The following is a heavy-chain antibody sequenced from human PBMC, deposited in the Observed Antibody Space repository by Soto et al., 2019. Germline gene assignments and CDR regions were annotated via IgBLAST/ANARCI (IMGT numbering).Heavy chain of an antibody. V-gene: IGHV4-4*02. CDR2: TYPSRGA. CDR3: ATGNVDSTLEY. CDR1: DGSISTYDW. J-gene: IGHJ4*02. D-gene: IGHD3-3*01. Sequence: SETLSLTSVVSDGSISTYDWGTWFRSPRGKGLEWLGKTYPSRGADYSPLLKRRVTLSQASSKHHFSLRLTVVTAEHQAVSYCATGNVDSTLEYWAQGTQVTVSS.